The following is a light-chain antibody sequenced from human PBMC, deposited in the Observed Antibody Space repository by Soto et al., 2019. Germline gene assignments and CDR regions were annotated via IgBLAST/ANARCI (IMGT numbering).Light chain of an antibody. J-gene: IGKJ2*01. V-gene: IGKV3-20*01. Sequence: EIVLTQSPGTLSLSPGESATLSCRASQSVSSDYLAWYQQRPGQAPRLLIYGTSNRATGIPDRFSGSGSGTDFTLTISRLEPEDFAVYYCQQYVRSPLYTFGQGTKLEIK. CDR2: GTS. CDR3: QQYVRSPLYT. CDR1: QSVSSDY.